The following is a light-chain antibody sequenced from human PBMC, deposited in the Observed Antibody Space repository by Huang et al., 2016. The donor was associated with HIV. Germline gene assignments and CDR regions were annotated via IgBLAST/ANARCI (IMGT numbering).Light chain of an antibody. V-gene: IGKV3-15*01. J-gene: IGKJ2*01. CDR2: GAS. CDR1: QSVSSN. Sequence: EIVMTQSPAILSVSPGERATLSCRASQSVSSNLAWYQQKLGQAPRLLIHGASTRATGIPARCSGSGSGAEFTLTISGLQSEDFAVYYCQQYDNWPPFTFGQGTKLEIK. CDR3: QQYDNWPPFT.